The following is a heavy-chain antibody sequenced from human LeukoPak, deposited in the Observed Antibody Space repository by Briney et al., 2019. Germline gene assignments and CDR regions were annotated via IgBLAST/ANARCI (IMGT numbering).Heavy chain of an antibody. V-gene: IGHV3-30*02. CDR1: GFTFSSYG. D-gene: IGHD3-22*01. J-gene: IGHJ3*02. CDR2: IRYDGSNK. Sequence: PGGSLRLSCAASGFTFSSYGMHWVRQAPGKGLEWVAFIRYDGSNKYYADSVKGRFTISRDNSKNTLYLQMNSLRAEDTAVYYCAKAGDYYDSSGIRESDAFDIWGQGTMVTVSS. CDR3: AKAGDYYDSSGIRESDAFDI.